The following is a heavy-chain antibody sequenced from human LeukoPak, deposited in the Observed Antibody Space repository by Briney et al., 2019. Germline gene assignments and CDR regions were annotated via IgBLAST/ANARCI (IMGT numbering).Heavy chain of an antibody. D-gene: IGHD3-16*01. CDR1: GFTFSSYE. V-gene: IGHV3-48*03. CDR3: AREESNDYVWGSSNNWFDP. J-gene: IGHJ5*02. Sequence: GGSLRLSCAASGFTFSSYEMNWVRQAPGKGLEWVSYISSSGSTIYYADSVKGRFTISRDNAKNSLYLQMNSLRAEDTAVYYCAREESNDYVWGSSNNWFDPWGQGTLVTVSS. CDR2: ISSSGSTI.